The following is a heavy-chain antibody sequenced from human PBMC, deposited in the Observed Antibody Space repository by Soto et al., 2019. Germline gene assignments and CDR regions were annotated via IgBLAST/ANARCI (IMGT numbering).Heavy chain of an antibody. CDR1: GFTFSSYW. J-gene: IGHJ5*02. Sequence: EVQLVESGGGVVQPGGSLRISCAASGFTFSSYWMHWVRQAPGKGLVWVSRSNSDGSSTSYADSVKGRFTAARDNAKNTLYLQMNSLRPEDTAVYYCVRGRGLIKSNWFHPWGQGTLVTVSS. CDR2: SNSDGSST. V-gene: IGHV3-74*01. CDR3: VRGRGLIKSNWFHP.